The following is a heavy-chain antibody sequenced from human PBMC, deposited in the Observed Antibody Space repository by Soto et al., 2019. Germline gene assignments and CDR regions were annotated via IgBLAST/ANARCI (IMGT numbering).Heavy chain of an antibody. V-gene: IGHV6-1*01. J-gene: IGHJ6*02. D-gene: IGHD5-12*01. Sequence: QTLSLTCAISGDTVSTNTAAWNWIRQSPSRGLEWLGRIYYKSRWYNDYSESLKSRIAIIPDTSRNQFSLQLNSVIPEDTAVYYCARDWGYDPDPTYYYGMDVWGQGANVTVSS. CDR3: ARDWGYDPDPTYYYGMDV. CDR2: IYYKSRWYN. CDR1: GDTVSTNTAA.